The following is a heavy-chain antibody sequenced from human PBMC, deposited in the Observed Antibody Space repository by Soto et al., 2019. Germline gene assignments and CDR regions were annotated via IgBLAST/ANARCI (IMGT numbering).Heavy chain of an antibody. J-gene: IGHJ4*02. CDR1: GYNFAGYW. CDR3: ARGGVSTRTLDY. Sequence: PGQSLKISCQGSGYNFAGYWIAWVRQMPGKGLELMGIIYPSDSDTRYSPSFQGLVTISADKSISSPYLQWSSLRASDTAMYYCARGGVSTRTLDYWGQGAPVTVSS. V-gene: IGHV5-51*01. CDR2: IYPSDSDT. D-gene: IGHD3-3*01.